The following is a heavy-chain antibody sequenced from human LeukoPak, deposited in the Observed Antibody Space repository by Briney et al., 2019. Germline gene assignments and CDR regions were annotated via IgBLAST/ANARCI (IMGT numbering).Heavy chain of an antibody. CDR1: GGTFSSYA. CDR3: ARDLSPIGDSSGYYSYFDY. D-gene: IGHD3-22*01. J-gene: IGHJ4*02. Sequence: ASVKVSCKASGGTFSSYAISWVRQAPGQGLEWMGGIIPIFGTANYAQKFQGRVTITADESTSTAYMELSSLRSEDTAVYYCARDLSPIGDSSGYYSYFDYWGQGTLVTVSS. CDR2: IIPIFGTA. V-gene: IGHV1-69*13.